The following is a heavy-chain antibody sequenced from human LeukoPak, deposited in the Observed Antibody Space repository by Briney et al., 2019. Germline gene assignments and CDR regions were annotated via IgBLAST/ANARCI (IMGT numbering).Heavy chain of an antibody. Sequence: GGSLRLSCAASGFTFSTYWMNWFRQTPGKGLEWVAKIKADGGEKDHADSVKGRFTISRDNAKNSLYLQMNSLRAEDTALYYCAKDIRGWFGELSDYWGQGTLVTVSS. CDR1: GFTFSTYW. J-gene: IGHJ4*02. V-gene: IGHV3-7*03. CDR2: IKADGGEK. D-gene: IGHD3-10*01. CDR3: AKDIRGWFGELSDY.